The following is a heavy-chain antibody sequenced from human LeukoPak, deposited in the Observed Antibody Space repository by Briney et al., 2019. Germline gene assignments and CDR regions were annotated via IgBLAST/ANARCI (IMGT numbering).Heavy chain of an antibody. CDR2: IYTSGST. Sequence: SETLSLTCTVSGGSISSYYWSWIRQPAGKGLEWIGRIYTSGSTNYNPSLKSRVTMSVDTSKNQFSLKLSSVTAADTAVYYCAREGVSIARDAFDIWGQGTKATVSS. V-gene: IGHV4-4*07. CDR1: GGSISSYY. J-gene: IGHJ3*02. CDR3: AREGVSIARDAFDI. D-gene: IGHD3-16*01.